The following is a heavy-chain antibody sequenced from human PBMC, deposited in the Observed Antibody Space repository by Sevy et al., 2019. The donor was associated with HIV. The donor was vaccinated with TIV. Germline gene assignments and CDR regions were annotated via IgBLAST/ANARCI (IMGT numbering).Heavy chain of an antibody. Sequence: GGSLRLSCTASGFTFSRYWMHWVRQAPGKGLVWVSRINSDGSGTRYADSVKGRFTTSRDNAKKTLYLQMNSLGAEDTAVYYCARYYYDSSGSDYWGQGTLVTVSS. CDR1: GFTFSRYW. D-gene: IGHD3-22*01. CDR3: ARYYYDSSGSDY. J-gene: IGHJ4*02. V-gene: IGHV3-74*01. CDR2: INSDGSGT.